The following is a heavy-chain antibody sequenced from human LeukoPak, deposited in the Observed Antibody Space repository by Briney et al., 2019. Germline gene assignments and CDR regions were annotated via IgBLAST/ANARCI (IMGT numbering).Heavy chain of an antibody. V-gene: IGHV1-69*05. D-gene: IGHD6-13*01. CDR3: AKQQLASNWFDP. CDR1: GGTFSSYA. J-gene: IGHJ5*02. CDR2: IIPIFGTA. Sequence: GASVKVSCKASGGTFSSYAISWVRQAPGQGLEWMGGIIPIFGTANYAQKFQGRVTITMDESASTAYMELSSLRSEDTAVYYCAKQQLASNWFDPWGQGTLVTVSS.